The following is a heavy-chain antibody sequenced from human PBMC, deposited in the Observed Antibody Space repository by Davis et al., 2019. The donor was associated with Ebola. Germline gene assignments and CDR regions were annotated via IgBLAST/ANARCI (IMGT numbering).Heavy chain of an antibody. CDR3: AREKIYDFWSGYYLNFFDY. D-gene: IGHD3-3*01. CDR2: INPNSGGT. V-gene: IGHV1-2*04. CDR1: GYTFTSYY. J-gene: IGHJ4*02. Sequence: AASVKVSCKASGYTFTSYYMHWVRQAPGQGLEWMGWINPNSGGTNYAQKFQGWVTMTRDTSISTAYMELSRLRSDDTAVYYCAREKIYDFWSGYYLNFFDYWGQGTLVTVSS.